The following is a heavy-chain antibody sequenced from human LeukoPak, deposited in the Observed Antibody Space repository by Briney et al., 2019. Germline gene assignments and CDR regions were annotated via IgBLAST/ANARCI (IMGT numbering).Heavy chain of an antibody. V-gene: IGHV4-59*04. D-gene: IGHD5-24*01. CDR1: GGSISSYY. CDR2: FYKSGNT. J-gene: IGHJ5*02. CDR3: ARHGLGVDL. Sequence: PSETLSLTCTVSGGSISSYYWGWIRQPPGKGLEWIGSFYKSGNTYYSPSLRSRVTISVDTSKTQFSVKLTSVTAADTGVYFCARHGLGVDLWGQGTLVTVSS.